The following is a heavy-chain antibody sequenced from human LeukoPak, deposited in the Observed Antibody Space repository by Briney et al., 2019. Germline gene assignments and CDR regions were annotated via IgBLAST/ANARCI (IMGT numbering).Heavy chain of an antibody. J-gene: IGHJ4*02. Sequence: ASVKVSCKASGYTFTSYYMHWVRQAPGQGLEWMGIINPSGGSTSYAQKFQGRATMTRDTSTSTVYMELSSLRSEDTAVYYCARDREITMARGVIGGYFDYWGQGTLVTVSS. CDR1: GYTFTSYY. V-gene: IGHV1-46*01. CDR2: INPSGGST. D-gene: IGHD3-10*01. CDR3: ARDREITMARGVIGGYFDY.